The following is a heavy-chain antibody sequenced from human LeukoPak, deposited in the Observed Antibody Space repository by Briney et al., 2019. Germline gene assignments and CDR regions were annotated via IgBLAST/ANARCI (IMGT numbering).Heavy chain of an antibody. V-gene: IGHV3-30-3*01. J-gene: IGHJ6*02. D-gene: IGHD2-15*01. CDR1: GFTFSSYA. CDR3: ARAARYCSGGSCYSYYYYSGMDV. CDR2: ISYDGSNK. Sequence: SGGSLRLSCAASGFTFSSYAMHWVRQAPGKGLEWVAVISYDGSNKYYADSVKGRFTISRDNSKNTLYLQMNSLRAEDTAVYYCARAARYCSGGSCYSYYYYSGMDVWGQGTTVTVSS.